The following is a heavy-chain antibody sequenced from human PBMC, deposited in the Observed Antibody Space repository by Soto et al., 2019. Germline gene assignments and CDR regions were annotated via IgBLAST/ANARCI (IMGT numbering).Heavy chain of an antibody. CDR2: ISYDGSNK. CDR1: GFTFSSYA. Sequence: QVQPVESGGGVVQPGRSLRLSCAASGFTFSSYAMHWVRQAPGKGLEWVAVISYDGSNKYYADSVKGRFTISRDNSKNTLYLQMNSLRAEDTAVYYCARDLPEAYCSGGSCSYYYYYGMDVWGQGTTVTVSS. V-gene: IGHV3-30-3*01. J-gene: IGHJ6*02. D-gene: IGHD2-15*01. CDR3: ARDLPEAYCSGGSCSYYYYYGMDV.